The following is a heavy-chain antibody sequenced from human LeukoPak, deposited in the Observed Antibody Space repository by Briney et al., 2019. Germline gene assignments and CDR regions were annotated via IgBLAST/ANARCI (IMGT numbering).Heavy chain of an antibody. CDR3: ARTRRHYYGSGKNLTPWPAGLDV. CDR1: GGSFSDYY. D-gene: IGHD3-10*01. Sequence: KPSETLSLTCTVSGGSFSDYYWTWIRQPPGKGLEWIGYSGSTNYNPFLKNRVTISTDTSKRHFSLTLSSVTADDTAVYYCARTRRHYYGSGKNLTPWPAGLDVWGQGTTVIVS. J-gene: IGHJ6*02. CDR2: YSGST. V-gene: IGHV4-59*01.